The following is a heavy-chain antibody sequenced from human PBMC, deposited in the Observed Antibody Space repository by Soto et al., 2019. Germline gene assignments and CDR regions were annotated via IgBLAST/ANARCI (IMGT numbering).Heavy chain of an antibody. J-gene: IGHJ2*01. Sequence: SETLSLTCTVSGGSISSYYWSWIRQPPGKGLEWIGYIHYSGGSSYNPSLKRRVTISVDTSKNQFSLKLSSVTAADTAVYYCARGEINYVWYFDLWGRGTLVTVYS. CDR3: ARGEINYVWYFDL. CDR2: IHYSGGS. D-gene: IGHD1-7*01. CDR1: GGSISSYY. V-gene: IGHV4-59*01.